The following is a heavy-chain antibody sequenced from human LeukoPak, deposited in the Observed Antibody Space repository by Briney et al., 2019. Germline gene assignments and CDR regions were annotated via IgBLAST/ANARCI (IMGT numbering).Heavy chain of an antibody. D-gene: IGHD4-17*01. CDR3: ARAAVTTSRYFQH. CDR1: GGSISNYY. Sequence: SETLSLTCTVSGGSISNYYLSWIRQPPGKGLEWIGYVYNCEHTNSNPSLTRRVTISEYTSKSQLYLKLSSVTAADTAVYYCARAAVTTSRYFQHWGQGTLVTVSS. J-gene: IGHJ1*01. V-gene: IGHV4-59*01. CDR2: VYNCEHT.